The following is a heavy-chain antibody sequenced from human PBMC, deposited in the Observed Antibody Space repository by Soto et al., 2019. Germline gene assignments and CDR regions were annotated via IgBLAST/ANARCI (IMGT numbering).Heavy chain of an antibody. CDR2: IYSGGST. Sequence: EVQLVETGGGLIQPGGSLRLSCAASGFTVSSNYMSWVRQAPGTGLEWVSVIYSGGSTYYADSVKGRFTISRDNSKNTLYLQMNSLRAEDTAVYYCARSLKVRGVLDYWGQGTLVTVSS. D-gene: IGHD3-10*01. J-gene: IGHJ4*02. CDR1: GFTVSSNY. CDR3: ARSLKVRGVLDY. V-gene: IGHV3-53*02.